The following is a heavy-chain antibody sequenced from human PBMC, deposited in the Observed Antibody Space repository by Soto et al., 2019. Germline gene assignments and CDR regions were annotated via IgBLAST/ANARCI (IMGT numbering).Heavy chain of an antibody. CDR1: GDTFSSYT. D-gene: IGHD2-21*02. V-gene: IGHV1-69*02. J-gene: IGHJ6*02. CDR3: ARRRYCGVVCYTQYYYGMDV. Sequence: QVQLVQSGPEVKKPGSSVRISCRSGGDTFSSYTVSWVRQTPGQGLEWMGRIIPVLGVTNYSRKFKGRMTITADKSKPTAHMELSSLKSEDTARYYCARRRYCGVVCYTQYYYGMDVWGQGTSVIVSS. CDR2: IIPVLGVT.